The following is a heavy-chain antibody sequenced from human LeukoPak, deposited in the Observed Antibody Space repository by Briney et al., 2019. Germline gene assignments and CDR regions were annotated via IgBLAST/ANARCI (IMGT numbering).Heavy chain of an antibody. J-gene: IGHJ6*03. Sequence: SETLSLTCTVSGDSISSSSYYWGWIRQPPGKGLEWFGSIYYSGSTYYSPSLKSRVTISVETSKNQFSLKLSSVTAADTAVYYCARHYLPGSGNSGYMDVWGKGTTVTVSS. CDR3: ARHYLPGSGNSGYMDV. V-gene: IGHV4-39*01. CDR1: GDSISSSSYY. CDR2: IYYSGST. D-gene: IGHD3-10*01.